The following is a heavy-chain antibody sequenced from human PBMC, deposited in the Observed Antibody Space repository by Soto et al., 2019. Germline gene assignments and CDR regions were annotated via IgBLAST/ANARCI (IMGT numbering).Heavy chain of an antibody. CDR3: ARGIGYSSSSLYYYYYGMDV. J-gene: IGHJ6*02. D-gene: IGHD6-6*01. CDR2: IYYSGST. CDR1: CGSFSIGSYY. Sequence: LSLTCTVSCGSFSIGSYYWSWIRQPPGKGLEWIGYIYYSGSTNYNPSLKSRVTISVDTSKNQFSLKLSSVTAADTAVYYCARGIGYSSSSLYYYYYGMDVWGQGTTVTVSS. V-gene: IGHV4-61*01.